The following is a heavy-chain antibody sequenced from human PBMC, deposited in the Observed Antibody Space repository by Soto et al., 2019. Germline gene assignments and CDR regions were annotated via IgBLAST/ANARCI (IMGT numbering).Heavy chain of an antibody. V-gene: IGHV4-4*02. CDR1: GGSIVSINW. Sequence: QVQLQGSGPGLVKPSGTLSLTCTVSGGSIVSINWWTWVRQPPGKGLEWIGDIDDSGSTNYNPSLKRRLTISVDTSKNQVSLNLTSVTAADTAVYYCARDRSTFSAFDIGDQGTMVTVSS. CDR2: IDDSGST. J-gene: IGHJ3*02. CDR3: ARDRSTFSAFDI.